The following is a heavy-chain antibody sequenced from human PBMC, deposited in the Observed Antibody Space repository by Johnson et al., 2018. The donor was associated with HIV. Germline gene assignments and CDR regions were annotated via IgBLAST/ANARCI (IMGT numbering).Heavy chain of an antibody. CDR1: GFTFSSYA. V-gene: IGHV3-30-3*01. D-gene: IGHD6-19*01. Sequence: QVQLVESGGGVVQPGRSLRLSCAASGFTFSSYAIHWVRQAPGKGLEWVAGISYDGSNKYYADSVKGRFTISRDNSKNTLYLQMNSLRAEDTAVYYCARVAVAWGHDAFDIWGQGTMVTVSS. CDR2: ISYDGSNK. CDR3: ARVAVAWGHDAFDI. J-gene: IGHJ3*02.